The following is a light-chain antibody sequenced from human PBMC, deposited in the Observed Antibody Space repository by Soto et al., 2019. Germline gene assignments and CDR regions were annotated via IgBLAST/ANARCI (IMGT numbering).Light chain of an antibody. CDR3: QQYYSTPQT. V-gene: IGKV4-1*01. Sequence: DIVMTQSPDSLAVSLVERATINCKSSQSVLYSSNNKNYLAWYQQKPGQPPKLLIYWASPRESGVPDRFSGSGSGTDFTLTISRLQAEDVAVYYCQQYYSTPQTFGQGTKVEIK. CDR1: QSVLYSSNNKNY. J-gene: IGKJ1*01. CDR2: WAS.